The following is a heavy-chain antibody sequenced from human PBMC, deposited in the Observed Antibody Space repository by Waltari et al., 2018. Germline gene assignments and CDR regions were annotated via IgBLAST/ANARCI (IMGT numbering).Heavy chain of an antibody. Sequence: EELLVESGGSFVRRGGSLRLSCSASGFTFTRYNINWVRQAPGKVLEWVAHVDWDGTTTTHADSVKGRFTISRDNSKNSVYLQMTNLRHEDTASYYCARDGPYYYYGLDVWGQGTTVTVSS. CDR2: VDWDGTTT. V-gene: IGHV3-20*04. CDR1: GFTFTRYN. CDR3: ARDGPYYYYGLDV. J-gene: IGHJ6*02.